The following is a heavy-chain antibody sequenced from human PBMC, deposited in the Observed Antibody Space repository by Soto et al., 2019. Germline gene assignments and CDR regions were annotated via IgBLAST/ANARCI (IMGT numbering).Heavy chain of an antibody. CDR2: ISWNSTII. CDR3: AKGGPDGFCSGGRCYFDY. Sequence: EVQLVESGGGLVQPGRSLRLSCAASGFTFDDYAMHWVRRVAGKGLEWVSSISWNSTIIGYADSVKGRFTISRDNAKNSLYLQMNSLRPEDTALYYCAKGGPDGFCSGGRCYFDYWGQGTLVTVSS. J-gene: IGHJ4*02. CDR1: GFTFDDYA. V-gene: IGHV3-9*01. D-gene: IGHD2-15*01.